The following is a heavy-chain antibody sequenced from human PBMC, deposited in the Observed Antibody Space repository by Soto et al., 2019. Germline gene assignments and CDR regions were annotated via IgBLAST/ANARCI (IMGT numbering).Heavy chain of an antibody. V-gene: IGHV3-49*03. CDR3: TRPLDIVVVPAADYYYYGMDV. D-gene: IGHD2-2*03. Sequence: GGSLRLSCTASGFTFGDYAMSWFRQAPGKGLEWVGFIRSKAYGGTTEYAASVKGRFTISRDDSKSIAYLQMNSLKTEDTAVYYCTRPLDIVVVPAADYYYYGMDVWGQGTTVTVSS. CDR2: IRSKAYGGTT. J-gene: IGHJ6*02. CDR1: GFTFGDYA.